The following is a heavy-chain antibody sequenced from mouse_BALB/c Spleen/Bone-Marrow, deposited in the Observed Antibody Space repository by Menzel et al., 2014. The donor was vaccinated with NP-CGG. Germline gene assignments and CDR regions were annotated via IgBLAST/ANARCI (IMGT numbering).Heavy chain of an antibody. Sequence: QVQLQQSGAELVRPGSSVKISCKPSGYAFSSYWMNWVKQRPGQGPGWIGQIYPGDGDTNYNGKFKGKATLTADKSSSTAYMHLSSLTSEDSAVYFCARSGYSAMDYWGQGTSVTVSS. J-gene: IGHJ4*01. D-gene: IGHD1-3*01. V-gene: IGHV1-80*01. CDR3: ARSGYSAMDY. CDR2: IYPGDGDT. CDR1: GYAFSSYW.